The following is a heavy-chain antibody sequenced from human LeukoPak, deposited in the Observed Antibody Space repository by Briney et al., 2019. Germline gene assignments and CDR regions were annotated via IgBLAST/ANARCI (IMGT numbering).Heavy chain of an antibody. Sequence: GGSLRLSWAASGISFSSHGMHWVRPAPGKGLEWVAVIWYDGSNIYYADSVKGRFTISRDNSKNTLYLQMNSLRAEDTALYYCARARNDYDSNGFSLLDYWGQGTLVTVSS. D-gene: IGHD3-22*01. J-gene: IGHJ4*02. CDR1: GISFSSHG. CDR2: IWYDGSNI. CDR3: ARARNDYDSNGFSLLDY. V-gene: IGHV3-33*01.